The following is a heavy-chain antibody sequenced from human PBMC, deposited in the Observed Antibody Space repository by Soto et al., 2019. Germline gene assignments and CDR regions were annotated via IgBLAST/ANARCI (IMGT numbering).Heavy chain of an antibody. J-gene: IGHJ4*02. V-gene: IGHV3-21*04. CDR1: GFIFTRYS. Sequence: PGGSLRLSCAASGFIFTRYSMNWVRQAPGKGLEWVSSISSTTNYIYYGDSMKGRFTISRDNSKNTLFLQMNSLRAEDTAVYYCARIPFDHVWGTDRYSPNFDYWGQGTQVTVSS. CDR2: ISSTTNYI. D-gene: IGHD3-16*02. CDR3: ARIPFDHVWGTDRYSPNFDY.